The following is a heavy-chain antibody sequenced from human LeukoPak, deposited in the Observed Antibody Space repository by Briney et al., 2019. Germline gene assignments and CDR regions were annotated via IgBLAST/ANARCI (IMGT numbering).Heavy chain of an antibody. CDR1: GYTLTELS. CDR2: FDPEDGET. V-gene: IGHV1-24*01. D-gene: IGHD6-13*01. Sequence: ASAKVSCKVSGYTLTELSMHWVRQAPGKGLERMGGFDPEDGETIYAQKFQGRVTMTEDTSTDTAYMELSSLRSEDTAVYYCATGKYSSSWQFDYWGQGTLVTVSS. J-gene: IGHJ4*02. CDR3: ATGKYSSSWQFDY.